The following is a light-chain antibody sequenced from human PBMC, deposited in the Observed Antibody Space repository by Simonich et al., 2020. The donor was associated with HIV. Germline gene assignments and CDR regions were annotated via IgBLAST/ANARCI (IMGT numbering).Light chain of an antibody. Sequence: QSVLTQPPSVSGAPGQRVTISCTGSRSKIGAGYDVHGYQQLPGRAPKHLTQGNNNRPAGGPDRFTGSKSGTSASLAITGLQAEDEADYYCQSYDSSLSGSKVFGGGTKLTVL. V-gene: IGLV1-40*01. J-gene: IGLJ3*02. CDR1: RSKIGAGYD. CDR2: GNN. CDR3: QSYDSSLSGSKV.